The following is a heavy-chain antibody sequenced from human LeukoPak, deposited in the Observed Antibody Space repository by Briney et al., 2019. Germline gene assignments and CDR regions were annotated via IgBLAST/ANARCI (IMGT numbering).Heavy chain of an antibody. CDR2: IKEDGSQK. CDR3: ARLKDAVTIFDC. V-gene: IGHV3-7*01. Sequence: GGSLRLSCIASGFTFTNYWMSWVRQVPGKGLEWVATIKEDGSQKYYVDSVEGRFTISRDNTKNSLYVQMNSLRAEDTAVYYCARLKDAVTIFDCWGQGILVTVSS. J-gene: IGHJ5*01. CDR1: GFTFTNYW. D-gene: IGHD4-17*01.